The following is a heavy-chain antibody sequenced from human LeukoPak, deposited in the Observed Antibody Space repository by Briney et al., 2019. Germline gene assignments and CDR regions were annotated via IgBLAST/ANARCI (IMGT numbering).Heavy chain of an antibody. Sequence: ASVKVSCKASGYTFTGYYMHWVRQAPGQGLEWMGWINPNSGGTNYAQKFQGRVTMTRDTSISTAYMELSRLRSDDTAVYYCARGLEMATLDFDYWGQGTLVTVSS. V-gene: IGHV1-2*02. D-gene: IGHD5-24*01. CDR1: GYTFTGYY. CDR2: INPNSGGT. CDR3: ARGLEMATLDFDY. J-gene: IGHJ4*02.